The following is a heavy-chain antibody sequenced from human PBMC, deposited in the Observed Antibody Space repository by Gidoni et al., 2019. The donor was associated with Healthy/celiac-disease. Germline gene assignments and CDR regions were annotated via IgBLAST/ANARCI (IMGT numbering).Heavy chain of an antibody. J-gene: IGHJ3*02. D-gene: IGHD3-22*01. CDR2: IKSKTDGGTT. V-gene: IGHV3-15*01. Sequence: EVQLVESGGGLVKHGGSLRLSCAASGFTFSHAWMSWVRQAPGKGLEWVGRIKSKTDGGTTDYAAHVKGRFTISRDDSKNTLYLQMNSLKTEDTAVYYCTTDRGYYDSSVFDIWGQGTMVTVSS. CDR1: GFTFSHAW. CDR3: TTDRGYYDSSVFDI.